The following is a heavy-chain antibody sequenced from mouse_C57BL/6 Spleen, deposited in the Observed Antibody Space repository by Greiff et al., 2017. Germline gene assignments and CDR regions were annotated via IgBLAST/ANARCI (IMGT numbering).Heavy chain of an antibody. D-gene: IGHD2-4*01. J-gene: IGHJ3*01. Sequence: VQLQQSGPELVKPGASVKISCKASGYTFTDYYMNWVKQSHGKSLEWIGDINPNNGGTSYNQKFKGKATLTVDKSSSTAYMELRSLTSEDSAVYYCSRIYYYYVEFADWGQGTLVTVSA. CDR2: INPNNGGT. CDR1: GYTFTDYY. CDR3: SRIYYYYVEFAD. V-gene: IGHV1-26*01.